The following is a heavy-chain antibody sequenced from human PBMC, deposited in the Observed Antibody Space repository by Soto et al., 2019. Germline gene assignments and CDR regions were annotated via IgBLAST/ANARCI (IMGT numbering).Heavy chain of an antibody. CDR2: ISYDGSNK. Sequence: SLRLSCAASGFTFSSYGMHWVRQAPGKGLEWVAVISYDGSNKYYADSVKGRFTISRDNSKNTLYLQMNSLRAEDTAVYYCAKDQEYSSSFYYYYYYGMDVWGQGTTVTVSS. CDR3: AKDQEYSSSFYYYYYYGMDV. J-gene: IGHJ6*02. V-gene: IGHV3-30*18. CDR1: GFTFSSYG. D-gene: IGHD6-6*01.